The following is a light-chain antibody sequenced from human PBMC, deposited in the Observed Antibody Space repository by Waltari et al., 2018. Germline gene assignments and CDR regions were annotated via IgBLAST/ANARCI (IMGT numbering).Light chain of an antibody. Sequence: SYVLTQPPSVSVAPGKTARITCGGNNIGSKSVHWYQQKPGQAPVLVIYYDSDRPSGFPDRFSGSNSGNTATLTISRVEAGDEADYYCQVWDSSSDHPVFGGGTKLTVL. CDR3: QVWDSSSDHPV. CDR1: NIGSKS. V-gene: IGLV3-21*04. CDR2: YDS. J-gene: IGLJ3*02.